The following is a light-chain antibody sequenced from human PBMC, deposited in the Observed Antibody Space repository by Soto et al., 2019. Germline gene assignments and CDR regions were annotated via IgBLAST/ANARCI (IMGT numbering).Light chain of an antibody. CDR2: AGS. CDR1: QSISNY. Sequence: DIQIVQSPASLSASVGDRVTITCRTSQSISNYLHWYQQSPGRAPKLLIYAGSTLEGGVSSRFSGRGSGTDFTLTISSLQPGDVATYYCQQGYISPTAFGQATKVDIK. CDR3: QQGYISPTA. V-gene: IGKV1-39*01. J-gene: IGKJ1*01.